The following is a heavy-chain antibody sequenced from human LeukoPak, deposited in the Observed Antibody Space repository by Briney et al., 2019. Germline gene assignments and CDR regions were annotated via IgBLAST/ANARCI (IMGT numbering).Heavy chain of an antibody. CDR2: IRYDGSNK. J-gene: IGHJ3*02. Sequence: GGSLRLSCAASGFTFSSYGMHWVRQAPGKGLEWVAFIRYDGSNKYYADSVKGRFTISRDNSKNTLYLQMNSLRAEDTAVYYCAKGITIFGVATDAFDIWGQGTMVTVSS. CDR1: GFTFSSYG. CDR3: AKGITIFGVATDAFDI. V-gene: IGHV3-30*02. D-gene: IGHD3-3*01.